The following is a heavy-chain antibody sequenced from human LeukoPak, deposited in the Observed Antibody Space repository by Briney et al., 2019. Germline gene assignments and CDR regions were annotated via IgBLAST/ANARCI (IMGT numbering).Heavy chain of an antibody. J-gene: IGHJ6*03. D-gene: IGHD3-3*01. CDR1: GFTFSSYA. CDR2: ISGSGGST. V-gene: IGHV3-23*01. CDR3: AKDGGYYDFWSGFLPRDYYYYMDV. Sequence: GGSLRLSCAASGFTFSSYAMSWVRQAPGKGLEWVSAISGSGGSTYYADSVKGRFTISRDNSKNTLYLQMNSLRAEDTAVYYCAKDGGYYDFWSGFLPRDYYYYMDVWGKGTTVTVSS.